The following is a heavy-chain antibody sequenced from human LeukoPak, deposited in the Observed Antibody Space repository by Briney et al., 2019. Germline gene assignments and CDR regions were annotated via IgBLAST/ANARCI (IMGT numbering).Heavy chain of an antibody. V-gene: IGHV4-39*07. CDR2: IYYNGST. Sequence: SETLSLTCSVSGGSISGSSYYWGWIRQPPGKGLEWIGSIYYNGSTYYNPSLKSRVTISVDTSKNQFSLKLSSVTAADTAVYYCAREIGYQLPNAFHIWGQGTMVTVSS. CDR3: AREIGYQLPNAFHI. J-gene: IGHJ3*02. D-gene: IGHD2-2*01. CDR1: GGSISGSSYY.